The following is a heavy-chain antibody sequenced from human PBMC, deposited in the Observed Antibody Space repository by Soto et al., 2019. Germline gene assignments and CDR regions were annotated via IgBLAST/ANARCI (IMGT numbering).Heavy chain of an antibody. CDR3: GLAYYYYGMDV. CDR2: IDPSDSYT. CDR1: EYSFTNYW. V-gene: IGHV5-10-1*01. J-gene: IGHJ6*02. Sequence: PGESLKSSGKGSEYSFTNYWISWVLQMPGKGLEWMGRIDPSDSYTNYSPSFQGHVTISADKSISTAYLQWSSLKASDTAMYYCGLAYYYYGMDVWGQGTTVTVSS.